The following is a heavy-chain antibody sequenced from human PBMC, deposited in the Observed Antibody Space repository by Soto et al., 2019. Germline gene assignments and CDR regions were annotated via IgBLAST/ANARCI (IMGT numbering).Heavy chain of an antibody. CDR1: GYTISTGGYT. CDR2: TYHSGNP. V-gene: IGHV4-30-2*01. CDR3: ARVGLAGRGVYYYYYGMDV. D-gene: IGHD6-19*01. Sequence: SETLSLTCDVSGYTISTGGYTWAWSRQPPGKALEWIGHTYHSGNPYYNPSLKSRVTMSLDTSKNQFSLKLSSVTTADTAVYYCARVGLAGRGVYYYYYGMDVWGQGTTVTVSS. J-gene: IGHJ6*02.